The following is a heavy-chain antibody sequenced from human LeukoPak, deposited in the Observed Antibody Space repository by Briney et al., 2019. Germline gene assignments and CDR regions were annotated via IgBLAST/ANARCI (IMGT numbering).Heavy chain of an antibody. CDR3: ARHICDVVRGYYFDY. J-gene: IGHJ4*02. Sequence: GESLKISCKGSGYSFTSYWIGWVRQMPGKGLEWMGIIYPGDSDTRYSPSFQGQVTISADKSISTAYLQWSSLKASDTAMYYCARHICDVVRGYYFDYWGQGTLVTVSS. D-gene: IGHD3-10*01. CDR1: GYSFTSYW. CDR2: IYPGDSDT. V-gene: IGHV5-51*01.